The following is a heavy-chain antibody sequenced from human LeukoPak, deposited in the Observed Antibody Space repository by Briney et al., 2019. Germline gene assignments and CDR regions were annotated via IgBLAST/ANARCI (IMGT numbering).Heavy chain of an antibody. Sequence: TGGSLRLSCAASGFTFSSYSMNWVRQAPGKGLEWVANIKQDGSEKYYVDSVKGRFTISRDNAKNSLYLQMNSLRAEDTAVYYCARWGNDGYYYYYYGMDVWGQGTTVTVSS. CDR3: ARWGNDGYYYYYYGMDV. V-gene: IGHV3-7*03. CDR2: IKQDGSEK. CDR1: GFTFSSYS. D-gene: IGHD1-1*01. J-gene: IGHJ6*02.